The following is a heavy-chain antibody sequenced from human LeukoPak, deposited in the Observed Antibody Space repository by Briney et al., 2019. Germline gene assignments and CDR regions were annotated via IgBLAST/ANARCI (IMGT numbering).Heavy chain of an antibody. V-gene: IGHV1-18*01. CDR2: ISAYNGDT. CDR3: ARSLLVVPDASGEHDAFDM. Sequence: ASVKVSCKTSGYTLTHYGISWVRQAPGQGREWVGWISAYNGDTKYAQSFQDKVTMTTDTSTSTAYMGLRSLTSDDTGVYYCARSLLVVPDASGEHDAFDMWGQGTMVTVSS. CDR1: GYTLTHYG. J-gene: IGHJ3*02. D-gene: IGHD2-8*02.